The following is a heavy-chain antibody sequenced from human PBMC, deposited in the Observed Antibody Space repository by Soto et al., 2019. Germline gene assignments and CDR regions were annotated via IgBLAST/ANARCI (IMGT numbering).Heavy chain of an antibody. CDR1: GFTVSSYA. CDR3: AKALRFTFTTGYYMDV. CDR2: ISGSGST. V-gene: IGHV3-23*01. D-gene: IGHD3-16*01. Sequence: EVQLLESGGGLVQPGGSLRLSCAASGFTVSSYAMSWVRQAPGKGLEWVSVISGSGSTYSEDYVKGRFTISRDSSKNTVYLQMNSLRAEDTAVYYCAKALRFTFTTGYYMDVWGRGTTVTVSS. J-gene: IGHJ6*03.